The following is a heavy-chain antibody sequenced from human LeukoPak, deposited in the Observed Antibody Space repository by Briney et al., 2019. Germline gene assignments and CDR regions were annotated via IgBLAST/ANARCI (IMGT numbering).Heavy chain of an antibody. Sequence: SETLSLTCTVSGGSISSSRYYWGWIRQPPGKGLEWIGSIYYSGNTYHNPSLKSRVTISADTSKNQFSLKLSSVTAADTAVYYCARSPLYYYDSSGYYSTGYYYYMDVWGKGTTVTVSS. V-gene: IGHV4-39*01. CDR3: ARSPLYYYDSSGYYSTGYYYYMDV. D-gene: IGHD3-22*01. CDR2: IYYSGNT. J-gene: IGHJ6*03. CDR1: GGSISSSRYY.